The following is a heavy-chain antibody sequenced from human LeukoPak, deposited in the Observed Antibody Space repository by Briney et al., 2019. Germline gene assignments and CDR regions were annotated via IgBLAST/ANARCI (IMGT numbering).Heavy chain of an antibody. J-gene: IGHJ6*02. V-gene: IGHV3-30*04. D-gene: IGHD1-14*01. Sequence: GGSLRLSCAASGFTFDSYAIHWVRQAPGKGLEWVEVISYDGSNKYYADSVKGRFTISRDSSKNTLYLQMNSLRAEDTAVYYCAKVPGGGLYYDGMDVWGQGTTVTVSS. CDR3: AKVPGGGLYYDGMDV. CDR1: GFTFDSYA. CDR2: ISYDGSNK.